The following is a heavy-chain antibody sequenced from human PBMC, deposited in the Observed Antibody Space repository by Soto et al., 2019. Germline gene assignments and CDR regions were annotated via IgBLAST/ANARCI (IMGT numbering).Heavy chain of an antibody. V-gene: IGHV4-39*01. CDR1: DGSISRSTFY. CDR3: ARHLYSGESSGYYGY. CDR2: VHYTGST. J-gene: IGHJ4*02. D-gene: IGHD3-22*01. Sequence: QLQLQESGPGLVKPSETLSLTCTVSDGSISRSTFYWGWIRQPPGKGLEWIGSVHYTGSTYYNPSLTSRVTMSVDSSKNHLSRKVSSVTAADTAVYYCARHLYSGESSGYYGYWGQGALVTVSS.